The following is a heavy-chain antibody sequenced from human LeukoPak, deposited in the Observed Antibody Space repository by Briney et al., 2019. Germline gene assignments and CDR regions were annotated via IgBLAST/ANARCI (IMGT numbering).Heavy chain of an antibody. CDR3: VRGHDLGYCSSTSCSDAFDI. Sequence: SETLSLTCAVYGGSFSGYYWSWIRQPPGKGLEWIGEINHSGSTNYNPSLKSRVTISVDTSKNQFSLKLSSVTAADTAVYYCVRGHDLGYCSSTSCSDAFDIWGQGTMVTVSS. D-gene: IGHD2-2*01. CDR2: INHSGST. J-gene: IGHJ3*02. CDR1: GGSFSGYY. V-gene: IGHV4-34*01.